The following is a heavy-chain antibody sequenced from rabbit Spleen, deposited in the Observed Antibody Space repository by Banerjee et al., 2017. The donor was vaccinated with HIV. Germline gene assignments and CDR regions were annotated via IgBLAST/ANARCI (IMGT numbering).Heavy chain of an antibody. CDR2: IDIGSSGFT. CDR1: GFSFSSSFY. V-gene: IGHV1S45*01. CDR3: ARDTSTSFSSYGMDL. J-gene: IGHJ6*01. D-gene: IGHD1-1*01. Sequence: QEQLVESGGGLVQPGGSLTLTCTVSGFSFSSSFYMCWVRQAPGKGLEWIACIDIGSSGFTYFASWAKGRFTTSKTSSTTVTLQMTSLTAADTATYFCARDTSTSFSSYGMDLWGPGTLVTVS.